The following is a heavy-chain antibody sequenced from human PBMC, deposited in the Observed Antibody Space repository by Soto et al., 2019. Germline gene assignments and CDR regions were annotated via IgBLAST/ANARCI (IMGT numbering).Heavy chain of an antibody. V-gene: IGHV1-3*01. J-gene: IGHJ6*03. CDR2: INAGNGNT. CDR3: ARGSIVGAFGSYYYYMDV. CDR1: GYTFTSYA. D-gene: IGHD1-26*01. Sequence: ASVKVSCKASGYTFTSYAMHWVRQAPGQRLEWMGWINAGNGNTKYSQKFQGRVTITRDTSASTAYMELSSLRSEDTAVYYCARGSIVGAFGSYYYYMDVWGKGTTVTVSS.